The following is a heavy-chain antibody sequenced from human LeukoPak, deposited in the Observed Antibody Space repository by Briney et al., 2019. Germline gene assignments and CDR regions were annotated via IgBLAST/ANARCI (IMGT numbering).Heavy chain of an antibody. CDR3: ARANTPHLFDY. V-gene: IGHV4-61*01. Sequence: SETLSLTCTVSGGSISSSSYYWSWIRQPPGKGLEWIGYIYYSGSTNYNPSLKSRVTISVDTSKNQFSLKLSSVTAADTAVYYCARANTPHLFDYWGQGTLATVSS. J-gene: IGHJ4*02. D-gene: IGHD4/OR15-4a*01. CDR1: GGSISSSSYY. CDR2: IYYSGST.